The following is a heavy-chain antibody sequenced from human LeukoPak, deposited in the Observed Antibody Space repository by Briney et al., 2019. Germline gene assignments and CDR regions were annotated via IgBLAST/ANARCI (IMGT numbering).Heavy chain of an antibody. D-gene: IGHD3-10*01. J-gene: IGHJ5*02. V-gene: IGHV4-34*01. CDR1: GCSFSGYY. Sequence: PSETLSLTCAVFGCSFSGYYWTWVRQAPGKGLEWVGEINESGTTNYNPSLDNRVTISVNRSKNQFSLKVTSLTAADTAVFYCAKALMTLVRGVPRTTWFDPWGPGTLVTVSS. CDR3: AKALMTLVRGVPRTTWFDP. CDR2: INESGTT.